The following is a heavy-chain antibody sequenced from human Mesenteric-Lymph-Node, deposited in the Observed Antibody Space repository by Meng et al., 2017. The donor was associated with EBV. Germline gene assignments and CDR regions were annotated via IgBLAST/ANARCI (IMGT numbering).Heavy chain of an antibody. CDR3: ARDRWGNWGSDFDY. D-gene: IGHD7-27*01. Sequence: QESGPGLVQPLETLSLTCFVSGGSLGGYYGTWIRQPPVKGLEWIGYISNSGSTNYNSSLQSRVTISVETAENQFSLKLSSVTAADTAVYFCARDRWGNWGSDFDYWGQGTLVTVSS. J-gene: IGHJ4*02. V-gene: IGHV4-59*01. CDR2: ISNSGST. CDR1: GGSLGGYY.